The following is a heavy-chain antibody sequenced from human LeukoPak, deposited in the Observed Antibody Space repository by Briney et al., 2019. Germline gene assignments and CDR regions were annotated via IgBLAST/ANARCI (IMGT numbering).Heavy chain of an antibody. V-gene: IGHV3-7*01. CDR3: ARDRGAYYYDSSGYY. Sequence: GGSLRLSCAASGFTFSSYWMSWVRQAPGKGLEWVASIKQDGSEKYYVDSVKGRFTISRDNAKNSLYLQMNSLRAEDTAVYYCARDRGAYYYDSSGYYWGQGTLVTVSS. CDR1: GFTFSSYW. J-gene: IGHJ4*02. D-gene: IGHD3-22*01. CDR2: IKQDGSEK.